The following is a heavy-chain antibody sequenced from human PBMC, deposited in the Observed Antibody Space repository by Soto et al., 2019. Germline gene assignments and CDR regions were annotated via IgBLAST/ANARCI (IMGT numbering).Heavy chain of an antibody. CDR3: ARMVGYCSSTSCYTYGMDV. D-gene: IGHD2-2*02. J-gene: IGHJ6*02. V-gene: IGHV2-70*04. CDR2: IDWDDDK. Sequence: SCPTLVNPTQTLTLTCTFSGFSLSTSGMRVSWIRQPPGKALEWLARIDWDDDKFYSTSLKTRLTISKDTSKNQVVLAMTNMDPVDTATYYCARMVGYCSSTSCYTYGMDVWGQGTTVTVSS. CDR1: GFSLSTSGMR.